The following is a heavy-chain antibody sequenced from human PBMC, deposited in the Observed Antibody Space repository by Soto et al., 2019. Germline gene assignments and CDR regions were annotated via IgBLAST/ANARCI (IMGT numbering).Heavy chain of an antibody. D-gene: IGHD6-19*01. J-gene: IGHJ6*02. CDR2: ISGSGGST. CDR1: GFTFSSYA. V-gene: IGHV3-23*01. Sequence: GGSLRLSCAASGFTFSSYAMSWVRQAPGKGLEWVSAISGSGGSTYYADSVKGRFTISRDNSKNTLYLQTNSLRAEDTAVYYCAKYPSAVAGPYYYYGMDVWGQGTTVTVSS. CDR3: AKYPSAVAGPYYYYGMDV.